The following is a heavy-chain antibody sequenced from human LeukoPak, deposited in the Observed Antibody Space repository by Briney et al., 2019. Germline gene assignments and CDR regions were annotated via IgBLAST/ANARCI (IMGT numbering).Heavy chain of an antibody. D-gene: IGHD6-13*01. CDR1: GGTFSSYA. J-gene: IGHJ4*02. CDR3: ASGRIAAAGSYFDY. Sequence: GASVKVSCKASGGTFSSYAISWVRQAPGQGLEWMGRIIPILGIANYAQKFQGRVTITADKSTSTAYMELSSLRSEDTAVCYCASGRIAAAGSYFDYWGQGTLVTVSS. CDR2: IIPILGIA. V-gene: IGHV1-69*04.